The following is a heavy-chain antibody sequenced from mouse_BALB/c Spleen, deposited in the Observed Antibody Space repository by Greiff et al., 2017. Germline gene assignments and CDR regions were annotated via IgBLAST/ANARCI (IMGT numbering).Heavy chain of an antibody. D-gene: IGHD2-1*01. J-gene: IGHJ2*01. CDR3: ARGDDGNYVDVFDY. CDR1: GYTFTDYA. V-gene: IGHV1S137*01. Sequence: VQLQQSGAELVRPGVSVKISCKGSGYTFTDYAMHWVKQSHAKSLEWIGVISTYYGDASYNQKFKGKATMTVDKSSSTAYMELARLTSEDSAIYYCARGDDGNYVDVFDYWGQGTTLTVSS. CDR2: ISTYYGDA.